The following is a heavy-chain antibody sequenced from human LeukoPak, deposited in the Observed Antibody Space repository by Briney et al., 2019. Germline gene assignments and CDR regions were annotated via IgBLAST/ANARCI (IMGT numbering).Heavy chain of an antibody. CDR2: IYPGDSDT. CDR1: GYSFTSYW. V-gene: IGHV5-51*01. CDR3: ARFRESRDYYDSSGYRAGAFDI. Sequence: GESLKISCKGSGYSFTSYWIGWVRQMPGKGLEWMGIIYPGDSDTRYSPSFQGQVTISADKSISTAYLQWSSLKASDTAMYYCARFRESRDYYDSSGYRAGAFDIWGQGTMVTVSS. D-gene: IGHD3-22*01. J-gene: IGHJ3*02.